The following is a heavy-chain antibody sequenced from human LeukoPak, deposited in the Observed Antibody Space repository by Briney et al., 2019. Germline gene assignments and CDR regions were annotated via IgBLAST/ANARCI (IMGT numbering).Heavy chain of an antibody. J-gene: IGHJ3*02. D-gene: IGHD6-25*01. Sequence: GGSLRLSCAASGFTFSSYSMNWVRQAPGKGLEWVSAISGSGGSTYYADSVKDRFTISRDNSKNTLYLQMSSLRAEDTAVYYCAKSGSKDAFDIWGQGTMVTVSS. V-gene: IGHV3-23*01. CDR2: ISGSGGST. CDR1: GFTFSSYS. CDR3: AKSGSKDAFDI.